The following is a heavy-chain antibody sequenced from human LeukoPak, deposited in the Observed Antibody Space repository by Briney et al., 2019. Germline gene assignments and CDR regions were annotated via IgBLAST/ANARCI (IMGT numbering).Heavy chain of an antibody. V-gene: IGHV4-31*03. CDR3: ARSNGSYGPYYHGMDV. CDR1: GGSISSGGYY. D-gene: IGHD1-26*01. J-gene: IGHJ6*02. Sequence: SQTLSLTCTVSGGSISSGGYYWSWIRQHPGKGLEWIGYIYYSGSTYYNPSLKSRVTISVDTSKNQFSLKLSSVTAADTAVYYCARSNGSYGPYYHGMDVWGQGTTVTVSS. CDR2: IYYSGST.